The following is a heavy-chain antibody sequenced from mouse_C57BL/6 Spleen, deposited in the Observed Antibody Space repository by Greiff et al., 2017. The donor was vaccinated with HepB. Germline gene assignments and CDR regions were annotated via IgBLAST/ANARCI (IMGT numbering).Heavy chain of an antibody. V-gene: IGHV3-6*01. CDR2: ISYDGSN. J-gene: IGHJ4*01. Sequence: DVQLQESGPGLVKPSQSLSLTCSVTGYSITSGYYWNWIRQFPGNKLEWMGYISYDGSNNYNPSLKNRISITRDTSKNQFFLKLNSVTTEDTATYDCARDPALYSNSRAMDYWGQGTSVTVSS. CDR1: GYSITSGYY. CDR3: ARDPALYSNSRAMDY. D-gene: IGHD2-5*01.